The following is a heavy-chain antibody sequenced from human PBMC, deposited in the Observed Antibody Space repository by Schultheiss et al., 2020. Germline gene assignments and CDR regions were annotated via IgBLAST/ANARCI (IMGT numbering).Heavy chain of an antibody. CDR1: GFSFDDYA. CDR2: ISWNSVST. V-gene: IGHV3-9*01. CDR3: AKDFQEGIAALDY. D-gene: IGHD6-13*01. J-gene: IGHJ4*02. Sequence: GGSLRLSCAVSGFSFDDYAMHWVRQVPGKGLEWVSGISWNSVSTAYADSVKGRVTISRDNAKNSLYLQMNSLRAEDTALYYCAKDFQEGIAALDYWGQGTLVTVSS.